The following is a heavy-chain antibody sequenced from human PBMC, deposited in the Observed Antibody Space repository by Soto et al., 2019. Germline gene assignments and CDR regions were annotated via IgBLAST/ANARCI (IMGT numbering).Heavy chain of an antibody. D-gene: IGHD3-9*01. Sequence: QVQLVQSGAEVKKPGSSVKVSCKASGGTFSSYTISWVRQAPGQGLEWMGRIIPILGIANYAQKFQGRVTITADKSTRTAYMELSSLRSEDTAVYYCARDPSPLLTAELLGWFDPWGQGTLVTVSS. CDR1: GGTFSSYT. V-gene: IGHV1-69*08. CDR2: IIPILGIA. CDR3: ARDPSPLLTAELLGWFDP. J-gene: IGHJ5*02.